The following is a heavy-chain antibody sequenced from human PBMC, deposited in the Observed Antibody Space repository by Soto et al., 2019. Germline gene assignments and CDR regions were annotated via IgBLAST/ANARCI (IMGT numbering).Heavy chain of an antibody. CDR1: GFTFISYG. CDR3: AISPVSGMDV. Sequence: WGSLRLSCAASGFTFISYGIHCFRQAPGKGLEWVAVISYDGSNKYYADSVKGRFTISRDNSKNTLYLQMNSLRAEDTAVYYCAISPVSGMDVWGQGTTVTVSS. V-gene: IGHV3-30*03. J-gene: IGHJ6*02. CDR2: ISYDGSNK.